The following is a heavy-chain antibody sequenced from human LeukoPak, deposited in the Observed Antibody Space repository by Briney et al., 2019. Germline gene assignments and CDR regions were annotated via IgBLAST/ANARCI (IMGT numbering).Heavy chain of an antibody. CDR1: GGTFSSCA. V-gene: IGHV1-69*13. CDR2: IIPIFGTA. CDR3: ASARIAAGGHYYYYYGMDV. Sequence: GASVKVSCKASGGTFSSCAISWVRQAPGQGLEWMGGIIPIFGTANYAQKFQGRVTITADESTSTAYMELSSLRSEDTAVYYCASARIAAGGHYYYYYGMDVWGQGTTVTVSS. J-gene: IGHJ6*02. D-gene: IGHD6-13*01.